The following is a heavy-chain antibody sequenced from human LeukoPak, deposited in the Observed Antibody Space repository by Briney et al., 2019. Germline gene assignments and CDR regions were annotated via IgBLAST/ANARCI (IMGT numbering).Heavy chain of an antibody. D-gene: IGHD2-2*01. J-gene: IGHJ4*02. CDR3: AKDPGVVPAHYFDY. CDR2: ISGSGGST. V-gene: IGHV3-23*01. Sequence: GGSLRLSCAASGFTFSSYAMSWVRQAPGKGLEWVSAISGSGGSTYYADSVKGRLTVSRDNSKNTLSLQMNSLRAEDTAVYYCAKDPGVVPAHYFDYWGQGNLVTVSS. CDR1: GFTFSSYA.